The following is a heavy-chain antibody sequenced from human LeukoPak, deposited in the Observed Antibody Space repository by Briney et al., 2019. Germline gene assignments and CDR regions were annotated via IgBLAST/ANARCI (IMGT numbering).Heavy chain of an antibody. Sequence: GGSLRLSCAASGFSFSTYEMNWVRQAPGKGLEWVSYISVRGDTIYYADSVKGRFTISRDNAKNSLYLEMNSLRGEDTAVCYCARDSGYCKEINCHHFDFWGQGTLVTVSS. CDR1: GFSFSTYE. D-gene: IGHD2-15*01. CDR2: ISVRGDTI. CDR3: ARDSGYCKEINCHHFDF. V-gene: IGHV3-48*03. J-gene: IGHJ4*02.